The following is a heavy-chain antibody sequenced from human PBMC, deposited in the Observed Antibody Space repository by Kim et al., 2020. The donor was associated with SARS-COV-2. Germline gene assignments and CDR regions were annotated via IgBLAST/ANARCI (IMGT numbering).Heavy chain of an antibody. V-gene: IGHV4-34*01. Sequence: SETLSLTCAVYGGSFSGYYWSWIRQPPGKGLEWIGEINHSGSTNYNPSLKSRVTISVDTSKNQFSLKLSSVTAADTAVYYCARGQRYRLLWFGESNYYYYGMDVWGQGTTVTVSS. J-gene: IGHJ6*02. CDR2: INHSGST. CDR1: GGSFSGYY. D-gene: IGHD3-10*01. CDR3: ARGQRYRLLWFGESNYYYYGMDV.